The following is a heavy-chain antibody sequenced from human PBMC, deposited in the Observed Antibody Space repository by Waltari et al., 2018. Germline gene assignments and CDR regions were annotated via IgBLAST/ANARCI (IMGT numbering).Heavy chain of an antibody. D-gene: IGHD6-13*01. CDR1: GYSISSGYY. V-gene: IGHV4-38-2*02. Sequence: QVQLQESGPGLVKPSETLSLTCTVSGYSISSGYYWGWIRQPPGKGLEWIGSIYHSGSTYYTPSLKSRVTISVDTSKNQFSLKLSSVTAADTAVYYCARVRKAAADNWFDPWDQGTLVTVSS. J-gene: IGHJ5*02. CDR2: IYHSGST. CDR3: ARVRKAAADNWFDP.